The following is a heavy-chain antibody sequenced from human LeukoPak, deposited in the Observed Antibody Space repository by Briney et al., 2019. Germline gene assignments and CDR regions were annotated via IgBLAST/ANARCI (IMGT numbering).Heavy chain of an antibody. J-gene: IGHJ4*02. CDR1: GFTFSSYG. D-gene: IGHD3-16*01. V-gene: IGHV3-30*18. CDR2: ISYDGSNK. CDR3: AKDTYDYVWGERLGYFDY. Sequence: GGSLRLSCAASGFTFSSYGMHWVRQAPGKGLEWVAVISYDGSNKYYADSVKGRFTISRDNSKNTLYLQMNSLRAEDTAVYYCAKDTYDYVWGERLGYFDYWGQGTLVTVSS.